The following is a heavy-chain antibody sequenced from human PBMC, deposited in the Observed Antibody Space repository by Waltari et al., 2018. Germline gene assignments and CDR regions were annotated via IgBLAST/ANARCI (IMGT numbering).Heavy chain of an antibody. V-gene: IGHV4-61*09. CDR3: ARSDVVVAPARNNYYFPMEV. CDR1: GDSISGSYY. J-gene: IGHJ6*03. CDR2: TYSIGRT. Sequence: QLQLQQSGPGLVKPSPTLSLACSLSGDSISGSYYWNWFRQTAGEGLEWLGYTYSIGRTKYNPSLQSRATISIVNKTQFSLKLAAVTAADTAVYYCARSDVVVAPARNNYYFPMEVWGQGTTVTVSS. D-gene: IGHD2-21*01.